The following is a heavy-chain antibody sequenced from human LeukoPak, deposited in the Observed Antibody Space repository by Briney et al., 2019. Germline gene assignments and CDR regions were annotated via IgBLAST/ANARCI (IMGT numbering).Heavy chain of an antibody. D-gene: IGHD6-13*01. V-gene: IGHV3-23*01. CDR3: AKDHSSSWYVFGH. CDR1: GFTFSSYA. J-gene: IGHJ4*02. CDR2: ISGRVGST. Sequence: GGSLRLSCAASGFTFSSYAMSWVRQAPGKGLEWGSAISGRVGSTYYADSVKGRFTISRDNSKNTLYLQMNSLRAEDTAVYYCAKDHSSSWYVFGHWGQGTLVTVSS.